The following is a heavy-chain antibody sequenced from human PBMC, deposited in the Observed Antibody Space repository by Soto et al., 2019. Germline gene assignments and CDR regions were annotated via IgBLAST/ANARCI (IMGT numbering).Heavy chain of an antibody. CDR1: GESVSSISAA. D-gene: IGHD4-17*01. V-gene: IGHV6-1*01. J-gene: IGHJ4*02. CDR3: VRESETKGTTKTPLHFDS. CDR2: TYYRSQWYD. Sequence: PSQTLSLTCAISGESVSSISAAWNWIRQSPSRGLERLGRTYYRSQWYDDYAVSVNSRATVNPDTSKNQVSLQLKSVTPEDTAVYYCVRESETKGTTKTPLHFDSWGQGTLVTVSS.